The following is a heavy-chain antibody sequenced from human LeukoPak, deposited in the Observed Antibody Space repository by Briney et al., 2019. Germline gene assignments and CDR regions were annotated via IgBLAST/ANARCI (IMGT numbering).Heavy chain of an antibody. Sequence: RASVKVSCKASGYTFTSYGISWVRQAPGQGLEGMGWISAYNGNTNYAQKLQGRVTMTTDTSTSTAYMELRSLRSDDTAVYYCARGTIEMATIGDFDYWGQGTLVTVSS. D-gene: IGHD5-24*01. V-gene: IGHV1-18*01. J-gene: IGHJ4*02. CDR1: GYTFTSYG. CDR3: ARGTIEMATIGDFDY. CDR2: ISAYNGNT.